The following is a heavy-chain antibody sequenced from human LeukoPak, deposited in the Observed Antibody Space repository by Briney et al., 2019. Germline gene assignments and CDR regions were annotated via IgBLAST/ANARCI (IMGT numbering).Heavy chain of an antibody. CDR3: ARVALRPIDYSNPEFDP. CDR2: ITSDSTTM. Sequence: PGGSLRLSCAASGFAFSSYSMSWVRQAPGQGLEWVSYITSDSTTMFYADSVKGRFTASRDNAENSMYLQMNSLRAEDTAVYYCARVALRPIDYSNPEFDPWGQGTLVTVSS. J-gene: IGHJ5*02. D-gene: IGHD4-11*01. CDR1: GFAFSSYS. V-gene: IGHV3-48*01.